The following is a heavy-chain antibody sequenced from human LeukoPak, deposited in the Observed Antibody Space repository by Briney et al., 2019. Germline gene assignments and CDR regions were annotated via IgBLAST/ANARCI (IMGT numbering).Heavy chain of an antibody. CDR2: INPNSGGT. CDR1: GYTFTGYY. CDR3: ARDAVAVGVRGSWFDP. Sequence: ASVKVSCKASGYTFTGYYIHWVRQAPGQGLEWMGWINPNSGGTNYAQKFQGRVTMTRDTSISTAYMELSRLRSDDTALYYCARDAVAVGVRGSWFDPWGQGTLVTVSS. J-gene: IGHJ5*02. D-gene: IGHD6-19*01. V-gene: IGHV1-2*02.